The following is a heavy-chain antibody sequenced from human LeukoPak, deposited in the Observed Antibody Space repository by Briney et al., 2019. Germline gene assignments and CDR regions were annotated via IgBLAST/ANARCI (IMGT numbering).Heavy chain of an antibody. J-gene: IGHJ4*02. CDR3: AKDRLQFQPLIVGATFDY. Sequence: QAGGSLRLSCAASGFTFSSYGMHWVRQAPGKGLEWVAVISYDGSNKYYADSVKGRFTISRDNSKNTLYLQMNSLRAEDTAVYYCAKDRLQFQPLIVGATFDYWGQGTLVTVSS. CDR1: GFTFSSYG. V-gene: IGHV3-30*18. D-gene: IGHD1-26*01. CDR2: ISYDGSNK.